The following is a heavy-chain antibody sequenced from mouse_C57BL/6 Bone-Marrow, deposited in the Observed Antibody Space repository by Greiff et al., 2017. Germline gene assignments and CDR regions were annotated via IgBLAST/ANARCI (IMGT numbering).Heavy chain of an antibody. CDR2: INPGSGGT. D-gene: IGHD2-10*01. CDR3: ARLGPYPYYFDY. Sequence: VQLQQSGAELVRPGTSVTVSCKASGYAFTNYLIEWVKQRPGQGLEWIGVINPGSGGTNYNEKFKGKATLTADQSSSTAYMQLSSLTSEDSAVXFCARLGPYPYYFDYWGQGTTLTVSS. CDR1: GYAFTNYL. J-gene: IGHJ2*01. V-gene: IGHV1-54*01.